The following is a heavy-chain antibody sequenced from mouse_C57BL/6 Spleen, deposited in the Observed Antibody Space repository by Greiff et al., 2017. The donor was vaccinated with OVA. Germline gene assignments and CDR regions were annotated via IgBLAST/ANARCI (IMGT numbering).Heavy chain of an antibody. J-gene: IGHJ1*03. Sequence: QVQLQQSGAELARPGASVKLSCKASGYTFTSYGISWVKQRTGQGLEWIGEIYPRSGNTYYNEKFKGKATLTADKSSSTAYMELRSLTSEDSAVYFWARGYYYGSSYWYFDVWGTGTTVTVSS. D-gene: IGHD1-1*01. CDR2: IYPRSGNT. V-gene: IGHV1-81*01. CDR1: GYTFTSYG. CDR3: ARGYYYGSSYWYFDV.